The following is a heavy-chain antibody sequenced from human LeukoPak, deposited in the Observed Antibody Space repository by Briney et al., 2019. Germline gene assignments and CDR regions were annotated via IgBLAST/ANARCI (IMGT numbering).Heavy chain of an antibody. CDR3: AREGYDYVWQTTEQDGMDV. V-gene: IGHV3-11*04. CDR2: ISSTGGDK. Sequence: PGGSLRLSCKGSGVTFEDYYLSWIRQAPGKGLEWISYISSTGGDKFYADPVKGRFIISRDNARDSLHLQMNSLRVEDTAVYYCAREGYDYVWQTTEQDGMDVWGQGTTVTVSS. CDR1: GVTFEDYY. D-gene: IGHD3-16*01. J-gene: IGHJ6*02.